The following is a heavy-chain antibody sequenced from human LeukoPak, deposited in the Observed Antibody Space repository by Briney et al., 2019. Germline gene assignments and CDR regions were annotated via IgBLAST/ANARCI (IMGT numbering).Heavy chain of an antibody. Sequence: KASETLSLTCSVSDDSITMYYWTWIRQPPGKGLEWIGYVDHTGSTNFNPSLNGRVSIFRDTTKNLFSLRLRSVTAADTAVYYCARVQYSYGLNYYYYMDVWGKGTTVTVSS. D-gene: IGHD5-18*01. CDR1: DDSITMYY. V-gene: IGHV4-59*01. CDR3: ARVQYSYGLNYYYYMDV. J-gene: IGHJ6*03. CDR2: VDHTGST.